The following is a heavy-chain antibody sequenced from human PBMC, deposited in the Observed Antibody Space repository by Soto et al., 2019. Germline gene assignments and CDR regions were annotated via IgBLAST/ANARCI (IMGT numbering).Heavy chain of an antibody. V-gene: IGHV4-4*07. D-gene: IGHD6-13*01. CDR1: GGSISSYY. CDR3: ARKGIAAAVRPKSHDDWDFDR. J-gene: IGHJ2*01. CDR2: IYTSVST. Sequence: QVQLQASGPGLVKPSETLSLTCTVSGGSISSYYWSWIRQPAGKGLEWIGRIYTSVSTNYNPSLKRRVTVTVHTSKIQVALKLSSVTAEDTAVYYCARKGIAAAVRPKSHDDWDFDRWGRGTLVTVSS.